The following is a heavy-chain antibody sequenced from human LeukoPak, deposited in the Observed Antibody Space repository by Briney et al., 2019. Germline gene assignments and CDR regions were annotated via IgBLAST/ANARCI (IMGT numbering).Heavy chain of an antibody. CDR2: INPSGGST. CDR3: ARGGYSYGYPRYNWFDP. Sequence: ASVKVSCKASGYTFTSYYMHWVRQAPGQGLEWMGIINPSGGSTSYAQKFQGRVTMTRDMSTSTVYMELSSLRSEDTAVYYCARGGYSYGYPRYNWFDPWGQGTLVTVSS. CDR1: GYTFTSYY. V-gene: IGHV1-46*01. D-gene: IGHD5-18*01. J-gene: IGHJ5*02.